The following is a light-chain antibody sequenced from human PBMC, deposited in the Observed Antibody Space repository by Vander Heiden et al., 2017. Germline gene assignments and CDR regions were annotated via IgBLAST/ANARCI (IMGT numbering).Light chain of an antibody. CDR1: SSDVGGYNY. V-gene: IGLV2-14*01. Sequence: QSALTQPTSVSGSPGQSITISCTGTSSDVGGYNYVSWYQQHPGKPPKLMIYELSNRPSGVSNRFSGSKSGNTASLTISGLQAEDEADYYCSSYTSSSTLGVFGTGTKVTV. CDR2: ELS. J-gene: IGLJ1*01. CDR3: SSYTSSSTLGV.